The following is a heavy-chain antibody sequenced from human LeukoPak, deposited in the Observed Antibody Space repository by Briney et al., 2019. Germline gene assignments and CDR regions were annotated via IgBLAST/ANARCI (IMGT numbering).Heavy chain of an antibody. CDR1: GYSFTSYW. CDR2: IYPGDSDT. V-gene: IGHV5-51*01. J-gene: IGHJ4*02. Sequence: GESLKISCQGSGYSFTSYWIGWVRQLPGKGLGWMGIIYPGDSDTRYSPSFQGQVTISADKSISTAYLQWSSRKASDTAMYYCARQYGSSGLDYWGQGTLVSVSS. D-gene: IGHD3-22*01. CDR3: ARQYGSSGLDY.